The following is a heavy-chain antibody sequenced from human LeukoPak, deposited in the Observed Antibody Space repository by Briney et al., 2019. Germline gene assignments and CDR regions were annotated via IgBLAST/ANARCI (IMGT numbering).Heavy chain of an antibody. J-gene: IGHJ4*02. CDR2: IYSGGTT. Sequence: GGSLRLSCAASGFTVSSNYMSWVRQAPGMGLEWVSVIYSGGTTYYADSVKGRFTISRDNSKNTLYLQMNSLRAEDTAVYYCAKDLNYGFDYWGQGTLVTVSS. D-gene: IGHD4-11*01. CDR1: GFTVSSNY. V-gene: IGHV3-53*01. CDR3: AKDLNYGFDY.